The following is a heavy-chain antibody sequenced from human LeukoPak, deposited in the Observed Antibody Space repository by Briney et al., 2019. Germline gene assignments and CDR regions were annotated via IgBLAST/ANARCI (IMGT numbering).Heavy chain of an antibody. CDR1: GGSFSGYY. Sequence: PSETLFLTCAVYGGSFSGYYWSWIRQPPGKGLEWIGEINHSGSTNYNPSLKSRVTISVDTSKNQFSLKLSSVTAADTAVYYCTCSGGYTPAARRNNWFDPWGQGTLVTVSS. CDR2: INHSGST. CDR3: TCSGGYTPAARRNNWFDP. V-gene: IGHV4-34*01. J-gene: IGHJ5*02. D-gene: IGHD2-15*01.